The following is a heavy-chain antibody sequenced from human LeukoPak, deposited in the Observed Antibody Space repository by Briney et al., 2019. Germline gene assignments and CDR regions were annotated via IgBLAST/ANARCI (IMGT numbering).Heavy chain of an antibody. CDR1: GGTFSSYA. CDR3: ARASGSAGDGMDV. CDR2: IIPILGIA. D-gene: IGHD1-26*01. J-gene: IGHJ6*02. Sequence: SVKVSCKASGGTFSSYAISWVRQAPGQGLEWMGRIIPILGIANYAQKFQGRVTITADKSTSTAYMELSSLRSEDTAVYYCARASGSAGDGMDVWGQGTTVTVSS. V-gene: IGHV1-69*04.